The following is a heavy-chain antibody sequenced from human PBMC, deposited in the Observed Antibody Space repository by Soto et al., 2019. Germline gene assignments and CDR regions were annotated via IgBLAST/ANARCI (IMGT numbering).Heavy chain of an antibody. V-gene: IGHV3-7*01. D-gene: IGHD6-19*01. CDR3: LRDGSTGWHFDS. J-gene: IGHJ4*02. CDR1: GFTLSSYW. CDR2: TRQDGGQR. Sequence: GGSLRLSCEASGFTLSSYWMSWIRQAPGKGLEWVANTRQDGGQRYLVDSVQGRFTIPRDNAKNSVYLQMNSLRAEDTAVYYCLRDGSTGWHFDSWGQGTLVTVSS.